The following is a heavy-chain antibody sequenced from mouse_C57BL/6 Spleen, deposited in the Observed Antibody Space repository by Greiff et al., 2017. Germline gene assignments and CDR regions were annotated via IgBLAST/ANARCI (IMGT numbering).Heavy chain of an antibody. CDR1: GYTFTDYY. CDR2: INPYNGGP. Sequence: VQLKQSGPVLVKPGASVKMSCKASGYTFTDYYMNWVKQSHGKSLEWIGVINPYNGGPSYNQKFKGKATLPVDKSSSTAYMELNILASEDSTVYYCARGGGLPKYFDVWGTETTVTVSS. J-gene: IGHJ1*03. V-gene: IGHV1-19*01. D-gene: IGHD2-4*01. CDR3: ARGGGLPKYFDV.